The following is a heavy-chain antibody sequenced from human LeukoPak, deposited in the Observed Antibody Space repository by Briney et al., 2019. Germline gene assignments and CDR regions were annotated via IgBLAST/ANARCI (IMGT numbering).Heavy chain of an antibody. CDR2: ISGSGGSI. CDR1: GFTFSSYA. Sequence: GGSLRLSCAASGFTFSSYAMSWVRQAPGKGLEWVSGISGSGGSIRYADSAKGRFIISRDNSKNTLYLQMNSLRAEDTAVYYCAKGGDGYNYYFDYWGQETLVTVSS. V-gene: IGHV3-23*01. CDR3: AKGGDGYNYYFDY. D-gene: IGHD5-24*01. J-gene: IGHJ4*02.